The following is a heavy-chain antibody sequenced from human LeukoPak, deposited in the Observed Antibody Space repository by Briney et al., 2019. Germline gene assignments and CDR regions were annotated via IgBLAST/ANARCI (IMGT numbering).Heavy chain of an antibody. Sequence: SETLSLTCTVSGGSISSSSYYWGWIRQPPGKGLEWIGSIYYSGSTYYNPSLKSRVTISVDTSKNQFSLKLSSVTAADTVVYYGARLPAARSWAFDIWGQGTMVTVSS. CDR1: GGSISSSSYY. D-gene: IGHD6-6*01. CDR2: IYYSGST. V-gene: IGHV4-39*07. J-gene: IGHJ3*02. CDR3: ARLPAARSWAFDI.